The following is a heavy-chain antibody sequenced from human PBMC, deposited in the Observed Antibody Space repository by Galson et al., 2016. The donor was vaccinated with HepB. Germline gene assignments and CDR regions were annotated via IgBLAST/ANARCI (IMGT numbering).Heavy chain of an antibody. CDR3: ARDFKLAAPDYMDV. CDR2: ILKTGDTT. J-gene: IGHJ6*03. D-gene: IGHD6-13*01. CDR1: GFTFSDWD. V-gene: IGHV3-30-3*01. Sequence: SLRLSCAASGFTFSDWDFHWVRQAPGKGLDWVAGILKTGDTTFYGDSVKGRSTISSDNSKNTVDLQIHSLRSEDAAVYFCARDFKLAAPDYMDVWGKGTTVTVS.